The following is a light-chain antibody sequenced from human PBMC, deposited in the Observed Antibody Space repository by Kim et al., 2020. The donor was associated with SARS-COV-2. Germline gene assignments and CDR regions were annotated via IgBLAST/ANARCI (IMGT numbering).Light chain of an antibody. CDR1: QTINNK. CDR3: QQSNDWPPLT. Sequence: PGERATLTCRASQTINNKLVWYQQKPGQAPRLRIYDATTRATGVPARFIGSGSETDFNLTISSLQSEDFAVYYCQQSNDWPPLTFGQGTKVDIK. V-gene: IGKV3-15*01. J-gene: IGKJ1*01. CDR2: DAT.